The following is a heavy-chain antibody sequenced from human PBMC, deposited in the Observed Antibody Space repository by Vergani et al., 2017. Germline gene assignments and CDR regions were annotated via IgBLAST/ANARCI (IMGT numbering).Heavy chain of an antibody. CDR3: ATNSCGAPGCQIEYFEE. CDR2: ISYDGTQK. D-gene: IGHD2-21*01. V-gene: IGHV3-30*03. CDR1: GFTSSYYG. Sequence: QVHLVESGGGVVQPGRSLRLSCVVSGFTSSYYGMHWVRQAPGKGLEWVAVISYDGTQKYYPDPVKGRFTISRDNSKSTLYLQRNSLRTEDTAVYYCATNSCGAPGCQIEYFEEWGQGTLVTVSS. J-gene: IGHJ4*02.